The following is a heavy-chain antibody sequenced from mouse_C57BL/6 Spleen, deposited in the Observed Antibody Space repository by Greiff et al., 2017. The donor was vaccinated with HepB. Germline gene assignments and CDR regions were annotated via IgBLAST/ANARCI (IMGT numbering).Heavy chain of an antibody. CDR1: GYTFTSYW. Sequence: QVQLQHPGAELVKPGASVKLSCKASGYTFTSYWMQWVKQRPGQGLEWIGEIDPSDSYTNYNQKFKGKATLTVDTSSSTAYMQLSSLTSEDSAVYYCASRGDAMDYWGQGTSVTVSS. V-gene: IGHV1-50*01. CDR3: ASRGDAMDY. CDR2: IDPSDSYT. J-gene: IGHJ4*01.